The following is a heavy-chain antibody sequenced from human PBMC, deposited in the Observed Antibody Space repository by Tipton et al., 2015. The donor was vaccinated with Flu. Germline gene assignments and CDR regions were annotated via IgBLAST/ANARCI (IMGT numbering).Heavy chain of an antibody. CDR2: IDYGGGT. D-gene: IGHD4-23*01. V-gene: IGHV4-31*03. Sequence: TLSLTCTVSGGSIGGGVGGYYLAWVPPRPGKGPGWVWYIDYGGGTHYNPSLRSRITISRDTSKNQFSLKVNSVTAADTAVYYCARDRGDYSGTPGYFDYWGQGTLVPVSS. CDR1: GGSIGGGVGGYY. J-gene: IGHJ4*02. CDR3: ARDRGDYSGTPGYFDY.